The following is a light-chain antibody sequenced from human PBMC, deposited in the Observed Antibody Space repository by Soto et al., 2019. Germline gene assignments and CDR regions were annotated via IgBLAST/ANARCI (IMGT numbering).Light chain of an antibody. CDR3: RQYNNWPPAT. Sequence: ERIMTQSPATLSVSPGESATLSCRASQSVSSNLAWYQQKPGQAPRLLIHGASSRATAIPDRFSGSGSGTDFTLTISSLQSEDFAVYYCRQYNNWPPATFGGGTKVDI. V-gene: IGKV3D-15*01. CDR2: GAS. J-gene: IGKJ4*01. CDR1: QSVSSN.